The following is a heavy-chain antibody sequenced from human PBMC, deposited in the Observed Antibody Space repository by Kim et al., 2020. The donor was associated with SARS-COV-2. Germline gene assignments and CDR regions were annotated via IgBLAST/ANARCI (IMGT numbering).Heavy chain of an antibody. Sequence: ASVKVSCKASGYTFAGYGISWVRQAPGQGLEWMGWISGSTGNTNYAQELKGRVTMTTDTSTSTAYMELRSLRSDDSAVYYCARSGTYSYGYDYWGHGTLV. CDR2: ISGSTGNT. J-gene: IGHJ4*01. CDR3: ARSGTYSYGYDY. V-gene: IGHV1-18*01. D-gene: IGHD5-18*01. CDR1: GYTFAGYG.